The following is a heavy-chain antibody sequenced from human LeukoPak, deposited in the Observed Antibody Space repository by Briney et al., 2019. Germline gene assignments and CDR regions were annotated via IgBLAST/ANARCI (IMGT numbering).Heavy chain of an antibody. CDR3: ARGKRITGTHFDY. J-gene: IGHJ4*02. Sequence: SETLSLTCTVSGGSISSYYWSWIRQPPGKGLEWIGYIYYSGSTNYNPSLKSRVTISVDTSKNQFSLKLSSVTAADTAVYYCARGKRITGTHFDYWGQGTLVTVSS. D-gene: IGHD1-20*01. CDR1: GGSISSYY. CDR2: IYYSGST. V-gene: IGHV4-59*12.